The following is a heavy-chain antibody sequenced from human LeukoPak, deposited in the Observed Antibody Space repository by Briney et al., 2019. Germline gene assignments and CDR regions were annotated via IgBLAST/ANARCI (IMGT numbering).Heavy chain of an antibody. CDR1: GFTFSSYS. J-gene: IGHJ4*02. D-gene: IGHD5-12*01. CDR3: AGGDSGYDPTPDY. Sequence: PGGSLRLSCAASGFTFSSYSMNWVRQAPGKGLEWVSSISSSSSYIYYADSVKGRFTISRDNAKNSLYLQMNSLRAEDTAVYYCAGGDSGYDPTPDYWGQGTLVTVSS. V-gene: IGHV3-21*01. CDR2: ISSSSSYI.